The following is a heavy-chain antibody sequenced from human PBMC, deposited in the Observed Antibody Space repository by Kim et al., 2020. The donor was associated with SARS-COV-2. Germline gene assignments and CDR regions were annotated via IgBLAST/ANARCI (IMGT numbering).Heavy chain of an antibody. D-gene: IGHD6-13*01. CDR3: AREGEEAAAGPIDY. CDR2: IYYSGST. Sequence: SETLSLTCTVSGGSISSGGYYWSWIRQHPGKGLEWIGYIYYSGSTYYNPSLKSRVTISVDTSKNQFSLKLSSVTAADTAVYYCAREGEEAAAGPIDYWGQGTLVTVSS. V-gene: IGHV4-31*03. CDR1: GGSISSGGYY. J-gene: IGHJ4*02.